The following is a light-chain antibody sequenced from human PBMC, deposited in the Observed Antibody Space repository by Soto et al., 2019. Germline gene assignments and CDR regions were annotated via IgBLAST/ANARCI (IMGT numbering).Light chain of an antibody. CDR1: QTISLY. V-gene: IGKV1-39*01. J-gene: IGKJ1*01. CDR2: GAS. CDR3: QQSYSTPWT. Sequence: DIQMTQSPSSLSASVGDRVTITCRASQTISLYLNWYQQKPGTAPKLLIYGASILPSGVPTRFSGSGAGTDFTLTISSLQPEDFATYYCQQSYSTPWTFGQATKVEIK.